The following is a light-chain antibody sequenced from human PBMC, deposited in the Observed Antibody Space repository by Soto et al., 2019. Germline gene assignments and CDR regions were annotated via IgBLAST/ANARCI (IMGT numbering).Light chain of an antibody. J-gene: IGKJ5*01. CDR2: DAS. Sequence: DIQMTQSPSPLAASVGDTVTITCRASQSVAGWLAWYQQKPGKAPTLLIYDASALPRGVPSRCRGSGSGTEFTLTINSLQADDFETYYCQQHNSSSITFGQGTRLEIK. CDR1: QSVAGW. CDR3: QQHNSSSIT. V-gene: IGKV1-5*01.